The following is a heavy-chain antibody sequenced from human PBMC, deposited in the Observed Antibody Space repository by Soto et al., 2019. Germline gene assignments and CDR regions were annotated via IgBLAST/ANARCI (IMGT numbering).Heavy chain of an antibody. CDR2: INPSGGST. CDR1: GYTFTSYY. Sequence: GVLVKVSCNASGYTFTSYYMHWLRQAPGQGLEWMGIINPSGGSTSYAQKFQGRVTMTRDTSTSTVYMELSSLRSEDTAVYYCARDRDWNYYYYYGMDVWGQGTTVTVSS. D-gene: IGHD1-1*01. J-gene: IGHJ6*02. CDR3: ARDRDWNYYYYYGMDV. V-gene: IGHV1-46*01.